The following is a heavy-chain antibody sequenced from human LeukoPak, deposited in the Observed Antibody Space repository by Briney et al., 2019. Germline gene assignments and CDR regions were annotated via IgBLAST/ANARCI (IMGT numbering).Heavy chain of an antibody. V-gene: IGHV4-59*02. CDR2: IYHSGST. Sequence: SETLSLTCSVSGGSVSSYYWSWIRQPPGKGLEWIGEIYHSGSTNYNPSLKSRVTISVDKSKNQFSLKLSSVTAADTAVYYCAREYYYYMDVWGKGTTVTVSS. J-gene: IGHJ6*03. CDR3: AREYYYYMDV. CDR1: GGSVSSYY.